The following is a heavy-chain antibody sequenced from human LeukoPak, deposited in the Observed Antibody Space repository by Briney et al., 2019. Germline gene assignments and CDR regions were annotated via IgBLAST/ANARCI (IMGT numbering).Heavy chain of an antibody. CDR1: GFTFSSYA. Sequence: GGSLRLSCAASGFTFSSYAMSWVRQAPGKGLKWVSGISGSGGSTYYADSVKGRFTISRDNSKNTLYVQMNSLRAEDTAVYYCAKSRYGSGSSIDYWGQGTLVTVSS. CDR3: AKSRYGSGSSIDY. J-gene: IGHJ4*02. D-gene: IGHD3-10*01. CDR2: ISGSGGST. V-gene: IGHV3-23*01.